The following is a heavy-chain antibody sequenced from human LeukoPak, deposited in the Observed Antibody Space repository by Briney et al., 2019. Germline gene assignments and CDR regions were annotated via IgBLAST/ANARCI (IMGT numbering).Heavy chain of an antibody. J-gene: IGHJ6*03. Sequence: GASVKVSCKASGGTFSSYAISWVRQAPGQGLGWMGRIIPIFGTANYAQKFQGRVTITADESTSTAYMELSSLRSEDTAVYYCARVVATGYYYYMDVWGKGTTVTVSS. D-gene: IGHD5-12*01. CDR3: ARVVATGYYYYMDV. CDR1: GGTFSSYA. CDR2: IIPIFGTA. V-gene: IGHV1-69*13.